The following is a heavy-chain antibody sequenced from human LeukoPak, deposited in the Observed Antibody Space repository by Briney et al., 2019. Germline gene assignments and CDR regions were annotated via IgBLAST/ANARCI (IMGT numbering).Heavy chain of an antibody. CDR2: ISSSSSTI. Sequence: PGGSLRLSCAASGFTFSDYYMSWIRQAPGKGLEWISYISSSSSTIYYADSVKGRFTISRDNAKNSLYLQMNSLRAEDTAVYYCARDSRYYGSGSYFGWGQGTLVTVSS. CDR3: ARDSRYYGSGSYFG. D-gene: IGHD3-10*01. CDR1: GFTFSDYY. J-gene: IGHJ4*02. V-gene: IGHV3-11*04.